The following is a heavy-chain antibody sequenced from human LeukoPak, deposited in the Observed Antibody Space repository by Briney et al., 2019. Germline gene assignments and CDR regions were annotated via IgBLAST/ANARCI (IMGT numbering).Heavy chain of an antibody. J-gene: IGHJ4*02. D-gene: IGHD3-22*01. CDR3: ARDQRYYYDSSGYSPIDY. Sequence: GGSLSLSCAVSGFNFSSYAMHWVRQAPGKGLEWVAVISFDGSSKYYADSVKGRTFISRDNSKNTVSLQMNSPRAEDTAVYYCARDQRYYYDSSGYSPIDYWGQGTLVTVSS. V-gene: IGHV3-30*07. CDR2: ISFDGSSK. CDR1: GFNFSSYA.